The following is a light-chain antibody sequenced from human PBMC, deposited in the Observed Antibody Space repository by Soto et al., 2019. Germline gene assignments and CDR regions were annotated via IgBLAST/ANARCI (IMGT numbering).Light chain of an antibody. CDR2: GAS. CDR3: QQYGDSPRT. J-gene: IGKJ5*01. Sequence: IVMTQSPATLSVSPGEGATLSCRASQSVSTHLAWYQQIPGQAPRLLIYGASNRATGIPDRFSGSGSGTGFTLTISRLEPEDFAVYYCQQYGDSPRTFGQGTRLEIK. V-gene: IGKV3-20*01. CDR1: QSVSTH.